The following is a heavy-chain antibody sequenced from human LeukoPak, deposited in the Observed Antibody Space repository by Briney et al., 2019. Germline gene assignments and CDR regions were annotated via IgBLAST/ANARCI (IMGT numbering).Heavy chain of an antibody. J-gene: IGHJ4*02. CDR2: ISYDGSNK. CDR3: AKDPRGLTGSEYYFDY. CDR1: GFTFSSYG. V-gene: IGHV3-30*18. D-gene: IGHD3-9*01. Sequence: GGSLRLSCAASGFTFSSYGMHWVRQAPGKGLEWEAVISYDGSNKYYADSVKGRFTISRDNSKNTLYLQMNSLRAEDTAVYYCAKDPRGLTGSEYYFDYWGQGTLVTVSS.